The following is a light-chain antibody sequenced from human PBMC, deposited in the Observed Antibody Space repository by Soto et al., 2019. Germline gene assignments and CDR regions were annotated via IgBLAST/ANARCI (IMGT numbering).Light chain of an antibody. J-gene: IGLJ3*02. CDR2: RNN. CDR3: VAWDDSLSGWV. V-gene: IGLV1-47*01. CDR1: SSNIGNNY. Sequence: QSVLTQPPSASGTPGQRVTISCSGSSSNIGNNYVYWYQQVPGTAPKLLIYRNNQRPSGVPDRFSGSKSGTSASLAISGLRSEDEADYYCVAWDDSLSGWVFGGGTKVTVL.